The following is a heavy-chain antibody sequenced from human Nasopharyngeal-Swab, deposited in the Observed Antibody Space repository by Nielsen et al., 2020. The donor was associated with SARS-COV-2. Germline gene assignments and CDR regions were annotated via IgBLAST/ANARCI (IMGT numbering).Heavy chain of an antibody. J-gene: IGHJ6*03. V-gene: IGHV4-59*01. Sequence: SETLSLTCTVSGGSISSYYWSWIRQPPGKGLEWIGYIYYSGSTNYNTSLKSRVTISVDTSKNQFSLKLSSVTAADTAVYYCARGLVRSLNSYYYYMDVWGKGTTVTVSS. CDR1: GGSISSYY. D-gene: IGHD6-6*01. CDR2: IYYSGST. CDR3: ARGLVRSLNSYYYYMDV.